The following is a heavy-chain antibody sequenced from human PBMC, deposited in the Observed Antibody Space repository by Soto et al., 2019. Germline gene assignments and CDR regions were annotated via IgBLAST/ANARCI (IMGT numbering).Heavy chain of an antibody. CDR2: IYGSGRGI. J-gene: IGHJ4*02. CDR1: GLPHSSFA. Sequence: PGGSLRLSCTASGLPHSSFAMMWVRQAPGKGLECVSGIYGSGRGIEYADSVKGRFTISRDNFKNTVYLQMTDLRADDTAVYYCAKDAVYNDGLWLMDHWGQGTQVTVSS. V-gene: IGHV3-23*05. CDR3: AKDAVYNDGLWLMDH. D-gene: IGHD2-21*01.